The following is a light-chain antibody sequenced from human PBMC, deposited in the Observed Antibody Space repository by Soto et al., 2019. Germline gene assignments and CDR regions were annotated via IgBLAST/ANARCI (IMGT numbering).Light chain of an antibody. CDR2: EVS. Sequence: QSALTQPASVSGSAGQSITFSCTGTSSDVGSSNLVSWYQQHPGKAPKLLIYEVSKRPSGVSNRFSGSKSGNTASLTISGLQAEDEADYYCCSYAGSSTLVFGTGTKL. CDR1: SSDVGSSNL. CDR3: CSYAGSSTLV. J-gene: IGLJ1*01. V-gene: IGLV2-23*02.